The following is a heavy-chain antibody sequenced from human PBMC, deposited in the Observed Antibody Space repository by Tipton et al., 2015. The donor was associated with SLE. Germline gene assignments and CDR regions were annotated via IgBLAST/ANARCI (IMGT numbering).Heavy chain of an antibody. J-gene: IGHJ4*02. CDR2: IYQSGAT. CDR3: ARGARGYSYGSDEDFDS. CDR1: GGSISSYGYS. D-gene: IGHD5-18*01. V-gene: IGHV4-30-2*01. Sequence: TLSLTCAVSGGSISSYGYSWSWIRQPPGKGLEWIGYIYQSGATYYNPSLNSRVTISVDRSKNQFSLNLSSVTAADTAVYYCARGARGYSYGSDEDFDSWGQGILVTVSS.